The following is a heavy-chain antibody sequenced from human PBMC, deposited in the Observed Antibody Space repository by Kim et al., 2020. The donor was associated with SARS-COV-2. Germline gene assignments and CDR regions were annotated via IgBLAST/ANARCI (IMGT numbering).Heavy chain of an antibody. CDR3: AKVRDYYDSSGYKYYFDY. J-gene: IGHJ4*02. V-gene: IGHV3-23*01. D-gene: IGHD3-22*01. Sequence: KGRFTISRENSKNTLYLQMNRLRAEDTAVYYCAKVRDYYDSSGYKYYFDYWGQGTLVTVSS.